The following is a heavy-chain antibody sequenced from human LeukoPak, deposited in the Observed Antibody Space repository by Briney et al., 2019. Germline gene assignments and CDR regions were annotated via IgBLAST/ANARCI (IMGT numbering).Heavy chain of an antibody. Sequence: SETLSLTCTVSGGSISSSSYYWGWIRQPPGKGLEWIGSIYYSGSTYYNPSLKSRVTISVDTSKNQFSLKLSSVTAADTAVYYCARPYYDSSGYPAEFDAFDIWGQGTMVTVSS. V-gene: IGHV4-39*01. CDR1: GGSISSSSYY. D-gene: IGHD3-22*01. CDR2: IYYSGST. CDR3: ARPYYDSSGYPAEFDAFDI. J-gene: IGHJ3*02.